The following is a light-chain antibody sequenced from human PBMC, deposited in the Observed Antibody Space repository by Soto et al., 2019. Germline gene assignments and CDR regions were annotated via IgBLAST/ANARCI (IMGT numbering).Light chain of an antibody. V-gene: IGKV1-13*02. J-gene: IGKJ5*01. CDR3: QQFNSYPST. CDR1: QGISSA. Sequence: AIQLTQSPSSLSASVGDRVTITCRASQGISSALAWYQQKPGKAPKLLIYDASSLESGVPSRFSGRGSGTDFTLAIGSLPSEDFASYYCQQFNSYPSTFGQGTRLEIK. CDR2: DAS.